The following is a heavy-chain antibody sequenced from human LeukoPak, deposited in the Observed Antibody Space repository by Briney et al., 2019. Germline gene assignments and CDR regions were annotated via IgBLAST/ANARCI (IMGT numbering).Heavy chain of an antibody. V-gene: IGHV1-18*01. CDR3: ARGSDCSGGSCWNWFDP. CDR1: GYTFTSYG. D-gene: IGHD2-15*01. CDR2: ISAYNGNT. J-gene: IGHJ5*02. Sequence: ASVKVSCKASGYTFTSYGISWVRHAPGQGLEWMGWISAYNGNTNYAQKLQGRVAMTTDTSTSTAYMELRSLRSDDTAVYYCARGSDCSGGSCWNWFDPWGQGTLVTVSS.